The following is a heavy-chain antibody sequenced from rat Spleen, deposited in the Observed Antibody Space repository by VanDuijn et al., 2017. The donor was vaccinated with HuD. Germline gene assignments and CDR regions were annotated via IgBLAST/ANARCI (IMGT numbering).Heavy chain of an antibody. V-gene: IGHV5S13*01. D-gene: IGHD1-9*01. J-gene: IGHJ2*01. Sequence: EVQLVESGGGLVQPGRSMKLSCAASGFTFSNYGLAWVRQAPKKGLEWVAYISPSGGATYYRDSVKGRFTVSRDNAKNTLSLQMDSLRSEDTATYYCARRHYGYTDYFDYWGQGVMVTVSS. CDR3: ARRHYGYTDYFDY. CDR1: GFTFSNYG. CDR2: ISPSGGAT.